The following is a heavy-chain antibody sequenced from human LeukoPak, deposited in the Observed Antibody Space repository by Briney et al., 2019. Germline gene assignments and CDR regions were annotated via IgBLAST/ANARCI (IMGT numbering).Heavy chain of an antibody. D-gene: IGHD6-19*01. J-gene: IGHJ5*02. Sequence: SETLSLTCTVSGASISSSTYYWGWIRQTPGEGLEWIGYTYYSSSTYYNPSLKSRVTISVDTSKNQFSLKLSSVTAADTAVYYCARPKNAVAGPNWFDPWGQGTLVTVSS. CDR1: GASISSSTYY. CDR2: TYYSSST. CDR3: ARPKNAVAGPNWFDP. V-gene: IGHV4-39*01.